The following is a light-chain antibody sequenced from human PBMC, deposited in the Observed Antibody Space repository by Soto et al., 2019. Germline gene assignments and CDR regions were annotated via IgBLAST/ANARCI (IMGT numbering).Light chain of an antibody. CDR1: LTVSNNY. J-gene: IGKJ3*01. CDR3: QQYGTSPLT. V-gene: IGKV3-20*01. Sequence: EIVLTQSPGTLSLSPGERATLSCRASLTVSNNYLAWYQQKAGQAPRLLIYGASSRATGIPDRFSGRGSGTDFTLTISRLEPEDFAVYYCQQYGTSPLTFGPGTKVDIK. CDR2: GAS.